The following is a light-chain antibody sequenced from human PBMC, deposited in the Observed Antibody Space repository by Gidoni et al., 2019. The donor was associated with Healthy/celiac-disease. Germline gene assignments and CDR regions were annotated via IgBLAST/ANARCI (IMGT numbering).Light chain of an antibody. CDR2: CAS. CDR3: QQHNNWLRYT. V-gene: IGKV3D-15*01. Sequence: EIVMTQSPTTLSLSPVESATLSSRASQSVSSNLAWYQQKPDQAPRLLLYCASTRSTGIPARFSGSGSGTEFTLTISSLQSEDFAVYYCQQHNNWLRYTFGQGTKLEIK. CDR1: QSVSSN. J-gene: IGKJ2*01.